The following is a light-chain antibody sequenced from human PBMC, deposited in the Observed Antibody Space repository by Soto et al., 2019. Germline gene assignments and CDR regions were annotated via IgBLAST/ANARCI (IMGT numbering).Light chain of an antibody. CDR2: GAS. V-gene: IGKV3-15*01. J-gene: IGKJ1*01. CDR3: QQYSTWPRT. CDR1: QSVSSN. Sequence: EIVMTRAPPTRTVPPGKRATLCCSASQSVSSNLAWYQQKPGQAPRLLIYGASTRASGIPARFSGSGSGTEFTLTISSLQAEDFAVYYCQQYSTWPRTFGRGDQGGYQ.